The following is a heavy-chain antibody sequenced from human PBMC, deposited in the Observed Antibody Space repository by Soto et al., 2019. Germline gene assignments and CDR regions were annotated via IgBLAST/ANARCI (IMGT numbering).Heavy chain of an antibody. Sequence: QVQLQESGPGLVKSSETLSLTCTVSGGSISSYYWSWIRQPAGEGLEWIGHIYTSGSTNYNPSLKSRVTMSVDTSKNQFSLKLSSVTAADTAVYYCAREAASGSHLRWLDPWGQGALVTVSS. CDR3: AREAASGSHLRWLDP. CDR2: IYTSGST. D-gene: IGHD3-10*01. V-gene: IGHV4-4*07. J-gene: IGHJ5*02. CDR1: GGSISSYY.